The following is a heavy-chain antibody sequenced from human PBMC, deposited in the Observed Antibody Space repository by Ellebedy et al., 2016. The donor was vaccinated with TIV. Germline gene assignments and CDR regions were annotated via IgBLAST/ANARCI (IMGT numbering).Heavy chain of an antibody. CDR2: IYYSGST. CDR1: GGSISSSNW. V-gene: IGHV4-61*01. D-gene: IGHD2-15*01. J-gene: IGHJ4*02. CDR3: ARANVVVALDY. Sequence: SETLSLXXAVSGGSISSSNWWSWIRQPPGKGLEWIGYIYYSGSTNYNPSLKSRVAISVDTSKNQFSLKLSSVTAADTAVYYCARANVVVALDYWGQGTLVTVSS.